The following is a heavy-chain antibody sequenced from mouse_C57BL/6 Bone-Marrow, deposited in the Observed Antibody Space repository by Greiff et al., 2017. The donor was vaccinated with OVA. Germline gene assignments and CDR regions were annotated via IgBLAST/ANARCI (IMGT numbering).Heavy chain of an antibody. CDR1: GYTFTDYY. CDR3: ARSITDYGYYFDY. D-gene: IGHD2-4*01. Sequence: QVQLKESGAELVRPGASVKLSCKASGYTFTDYYINWVKQRPGQGLEWIARIYPGSGNTYYNEKFKGKATLTAEKSSSTAYMQLSSLTSEDSAVYFCARSITDYGYYFDYWGQGTTLTVSS. J-gene: IGHJ2*01. V-gene: IGHV1-76*01. CDR2: IYPGSGNT.